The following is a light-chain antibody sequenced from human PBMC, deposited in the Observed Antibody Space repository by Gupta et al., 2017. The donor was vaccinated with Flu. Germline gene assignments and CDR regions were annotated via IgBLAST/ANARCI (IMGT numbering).Light chain of an antibody. Sequence: GTLSLSPGERATLSCRASQSVRSSYLAWYQQKPGQAPRLLIYGASSRSTGIPDRFSGSGSGTDFTLTISILDPEDFAVYYCQQEGSSPRTFGQGTKMEIK. CDR1: QSVRSSY. J-gene: IGKJ2*01. V-gene: IGKV3-20*01. CDR3: QQEGSSPRT. CDR2: GAS.